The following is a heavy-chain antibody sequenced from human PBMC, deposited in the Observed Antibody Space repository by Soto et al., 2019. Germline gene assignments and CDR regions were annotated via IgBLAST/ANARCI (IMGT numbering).Heavy chain of an antibody. J-gene: IGHJ5*02. CDR2: ISSNSAYI. V-gene: IGHV3-11*06. D-gene: IGHD6-13*01. CDR3: TRDASRDSSARGWFDP. Sequence: PGGSLRLSCAASGFIFSDYYMSWIRQAPGKGLEWVSTISSNSAYIYYTDALRGRFTISRDNAKNSLHLQMNSLRAEDTAVYYCTRDASRDSSARGWFDPWGPGTLVTVSS. CDR1: GFIFSDYY.